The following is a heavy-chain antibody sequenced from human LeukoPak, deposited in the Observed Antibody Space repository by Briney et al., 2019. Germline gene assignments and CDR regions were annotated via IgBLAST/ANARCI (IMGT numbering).Heavy chain of an antibody. J-gene: IGHJ3*02. CDR1: GGTFSSYA. V-gene: IGHV1-69*05. D-gene: IGHD3-22*01. CDR3: ARGNTYYYDSSGYNI. Sequence: GASVKVSCKASGGTFSSYAISWVRQAPGQALEWMGGIIPIFGTANYAQKFQGRVTITTDESTSTAYMELSSLRSEDTAVYYCARGNTYYYDSSGYNIWGQGTMVTVSS. CDR2: IIPIFGTA.